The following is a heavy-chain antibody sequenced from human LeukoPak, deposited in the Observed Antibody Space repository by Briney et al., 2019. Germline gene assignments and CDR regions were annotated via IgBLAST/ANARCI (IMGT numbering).Heavy chain of an antibody. Sequence: ASVKVSCKASGYTFSIYGFSWVRQAPGQGLEWMGCINLNSGDTKYAQNFQGRVTLTRDTSVTTAYMELSSLRSDDTAVYYCARERHRSYFPGDYWGQGTLVTFSS. CDR1: GYTFSIYG. D-gene: IGHD2/OR15-2a*01. CDR3: ARERHRSYFPGDY. CDR2: INLNSGDT. J-gene: IGHJ4*02. V-gene: IGHV1-2*02.